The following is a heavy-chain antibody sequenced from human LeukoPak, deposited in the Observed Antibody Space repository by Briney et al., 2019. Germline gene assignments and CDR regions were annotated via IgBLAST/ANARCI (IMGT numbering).Heavy chain of an antibody. V-gene: IGHV4-61*02. CDR3: ARSNVLLWFGELTPYWYFDL. CDR2: IYTSGTT. J-gene: IGHJ2*01. Sequence: SQTLSLTCTVSGGSISSSNYSWSWIRQPAGKGLEWIGRIYTSGTTNYNPSLKSRVTISRDTSKNQFSLKLSSVIAADTAVYYCARSNVLLWFGELTPYWYFDLWGRGTLVTVSS. D-gene: IGHD3-10*01. CDR1: GGSISSSNYS.